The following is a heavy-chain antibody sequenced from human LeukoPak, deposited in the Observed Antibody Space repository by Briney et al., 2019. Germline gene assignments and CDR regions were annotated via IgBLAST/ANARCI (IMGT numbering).Heavy chain of an antibody. CDR2: ISTSGTTK. Sequence: GGSLRLSCAASGFSFSSYEMDWVRRAPGKGLEWVSYISTSGTTKYYADSVKGRFTISRDNAKNSLYLQMNSLRAEDTAVYYCASDYGSGSYYDYWGQGTLVTVSS. J-gene: IGHJ4*02. D-gene: IGHD3-10*01. CDR3: ASDYGSGSYYDY. CDR1: GFSFSSYE. V-gene: IGHV3-48*03.